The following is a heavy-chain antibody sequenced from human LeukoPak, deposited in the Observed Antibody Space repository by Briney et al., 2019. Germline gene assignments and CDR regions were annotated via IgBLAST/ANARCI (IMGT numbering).Heavy chain of an antibody. CDR1: GFPVNSNY. CDR2: IYSGGST. D-gene: IGHD6-13*01. CDR3: ASRSSSSWYYYYGMDV. V-gene: IGHV3-53*01. J-gene: IGHJ6*02. Sequence: PGGSLRLSCAASGFPVNSNYMSWGRQAPGKGLEWGSVIYSGGSTYYADSVKGRFTISRDNSKNTLYLQMNSLRAEDTAVYYCASRSSSSWYYYYGMDVWGQGTTVTVSS.